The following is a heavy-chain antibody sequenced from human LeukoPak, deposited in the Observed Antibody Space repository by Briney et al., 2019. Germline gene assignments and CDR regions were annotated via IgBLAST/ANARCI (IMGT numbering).Heavy chain of an antibody. CDR2: IYTSGST. D-gene: IGHD6-19*01. J-gene: IGHJ6*02. CDR1: GGSISSYY. CDR3: ARDSYIAVAGTNYYYGMDV. Sequence: PSVTLSLTCTVSGGSISSYYWSWIRQPAGKGLEWIGRIYTSGSTNYNPSLKSRVTMSVDTSKNQFSLKLSSVTAADTAVYYCARDSYIAVAGTNYYYGMDVWGQGTTVTVSS. V-gene: IGHV4-4*07.